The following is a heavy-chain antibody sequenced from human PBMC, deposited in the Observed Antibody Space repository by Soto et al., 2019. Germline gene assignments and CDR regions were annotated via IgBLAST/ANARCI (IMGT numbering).Heavy chain of an antibody. CDR3: ARSPQWTPLFRGGMDV. J-gene: IGHJ6*02. CDR1: GFTFSSFS. CDR2: ISFSSSNI. V-gene: IGHV3-21*01. Sequence: EVSLVESGGGLVKPGGSLRLSCAASGFTFSSFSMNWVRQAPGKGLEWVASISFSSSNIYHADSLKGRFTISRDNAQNSLYLQMNSLRAEDTAVYYCARSPQWTPLFRGGMDVWGRGTTVIVAS. D-gene: IGHD2-21*01.